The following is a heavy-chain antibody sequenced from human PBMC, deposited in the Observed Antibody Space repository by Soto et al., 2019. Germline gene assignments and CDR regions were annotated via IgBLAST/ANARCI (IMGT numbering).Heavy chain of an antibody. J-gene: IGHJ4*02. V-gene: IGHV1-69*13. CDR3: ARVAYCGGDCYYFDY. CDR2: IIPIFGTA. Sequence: ASVKVSCKASGGTFSSYAISWVRQAPGQGLEWMGGIIPIFGTANYAQKFQGRVTITADESTSTAYMELSSLRSEDTAVYYCARVAYCGGDCYYFDYWGQGTLVTVSS. CDR1: GGTFSSYA. D-gene: IGHD2-21*02.